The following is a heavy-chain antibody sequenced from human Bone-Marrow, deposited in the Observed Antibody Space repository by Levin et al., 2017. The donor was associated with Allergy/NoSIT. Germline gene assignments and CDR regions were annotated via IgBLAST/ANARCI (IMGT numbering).Heavy chain of an antibody. CDR2: INSRGNAV. J-gene: IGHJ4*02. D-gene: IGHD7-27*01. V-gene: IGHV3-11*01. CDR1: GFFFSDYY. Sequence: AGGSLRLSCAASGFFFSDYYMTWIRQAPGKGLEWLSHINSRGNAVYYVDSVKGRFTISRDNAKNSLYLQMNSLRPEDTAVYYCAKGDWGLFRSWGQGTLVTVSS. CDR3: AKGDWGLFRS.